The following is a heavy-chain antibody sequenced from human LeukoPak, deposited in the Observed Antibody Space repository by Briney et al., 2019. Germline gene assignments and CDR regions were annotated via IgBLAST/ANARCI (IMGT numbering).Heavy chain of an antibody. J-gene: IGHJ2*01. CDR1: GFTFSSYG. CDR3: AKDLGGGSGCYDL. CDR2: ISYDGSNK. V-gene: IGHV3-30*18. D-gene: IGHD6-19*01. Sequence: GGSLRLSCAGAGFTFSSYGMHWVRQAPGKGLEWVAIISYDGSNKYYADSVQGRFTISRDNSKNTLYLQMNSLRAEDTAVYYCAKDLGGGSGCYDLWGRGTLVTVSS.